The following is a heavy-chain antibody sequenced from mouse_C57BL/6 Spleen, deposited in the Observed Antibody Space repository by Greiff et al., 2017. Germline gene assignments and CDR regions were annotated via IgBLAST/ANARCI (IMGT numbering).Heavy chain of an antibody. Sequence: VQLQQPGAELVKPGASVKMSCKASGYTFTSYWITWVKQRPGQGLEWIGDIYPGSGSTNYNEKFKSKATLTVDTSSSTAYMQLSSRTSEESAVYYCARTYDYDARDYWGQGTSVTVSS. D-gene: IGHD2-3*01. J-gene: IGHJ4*01. CDR1: GYTFTSYW. CDR3: ARTYDYDARDY. V-gene: IGHV1-55*01. CDR2: IYPGSGST.